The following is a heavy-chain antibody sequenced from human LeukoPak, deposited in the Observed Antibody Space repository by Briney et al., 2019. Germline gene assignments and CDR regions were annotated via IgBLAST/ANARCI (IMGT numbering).Heavy chain of an antibody. D-gene: IGHD3-10*02. CDR1: GFTFSSYA. J-gene: IGHJ6*02. CDR2: IGSDNKP. Sequence: GGSLRLSCEASGFTFSSYAMTWVRQAPGKGLEWASSIGSDNKPHYSESVKGRFAISRDNSKNTLFLQLHNLRVEDTALYYCARDLPYYVAMDVWGQGTTVTVSS. CDR3: ARDLPYYVAMDV. V-gene: IGHV3-23*01.